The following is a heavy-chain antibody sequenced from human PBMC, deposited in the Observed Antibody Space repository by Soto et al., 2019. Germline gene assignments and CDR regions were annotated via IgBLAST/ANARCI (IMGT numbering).Heavy chain of an antibody. J-gene: IGHJ4*02. CDR3: ARGRVAARPSY. V-gene: IGHV4-34*01. Sequence: QVQLQQWGAGLLKPSETLSLTCAVYGGSFSGYYWSWIRQPPGKGLEWIGEINHSGSTNYNPSLKSRVTISVDTSKNQFSLKLSSVTAADKAVYYCARGRVAARPSYWGQGTLVTVSS. CDR1: GGSFSGYY. D-gene: IGHD6-6*01. CDR2: INHSGST.